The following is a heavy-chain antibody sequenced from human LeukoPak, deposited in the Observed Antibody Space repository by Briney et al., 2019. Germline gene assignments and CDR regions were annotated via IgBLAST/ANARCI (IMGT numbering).Heavy chain of an antibody. J-gene: IGHJ6*03. Sequence: GGSLRLSCAASGFTFSIYSLTWVRQAPGKGLEWVSSISSTSTYIYYTDSVKGRFTISRDNAQNSLYLQMNSLRAEDTAVYSCARVAAGAETHTLHYHYMDVWGKGTTVTVSS. V-gene: IGHV3-21*01. CDR2: ISSTSTYI. CDR3: ARVAAGAETHTLHYHYMDV. D-gene: IGHD6-13*01. CDR1: GFTFSIYS.